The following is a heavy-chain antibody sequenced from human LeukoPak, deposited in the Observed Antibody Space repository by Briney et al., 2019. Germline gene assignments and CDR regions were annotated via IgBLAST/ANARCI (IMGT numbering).Heavy chain of an antibody. V-gene: IGHV1-2*06. CDR3: ARDSKGRRIAAAGDY. CDR2: INPNSGGT. J-gene: IGHJ4*02. D-gene: IGHD6-13*01. CDR1: GYTFTGYY. Sequence: ASVKVSCKASGYTFTGYYMHWVRQAPGQGLEWMGRINPNSGGTNYAQKFQGRVTMTRDTSISTAYMELSRLRSDDTAVYYCARDSKGRRIAAAGDYWGQGTLVTVSS.